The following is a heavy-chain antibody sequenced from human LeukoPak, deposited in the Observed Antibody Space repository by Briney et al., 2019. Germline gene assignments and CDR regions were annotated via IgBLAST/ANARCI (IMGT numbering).Heavy chain of an antibody. CDR2: ISGSGGYI. J-gene: IGHJ4*02. CDR3: AGGQHCGGDCFYFDS. D-gene: IGHD2-21*01. CDR1: EFTFSNYN. Sequence: GGSLRLSCAASEFTFSNYNMNWVRQAPGKGLEWVSWISGSGGYIYYADSVKGRFTISRDNAKNSLYLQMNSLRAEDTAVYYCAGGQHCGGDCFYFDSWGQGTLVTVSS. V-gene: IGHV3-21*06.